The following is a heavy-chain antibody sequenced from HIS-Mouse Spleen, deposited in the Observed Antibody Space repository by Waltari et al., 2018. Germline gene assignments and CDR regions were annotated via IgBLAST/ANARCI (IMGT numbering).Heavy chain of an antibody. J-gene: IGHJ3*02. D-gene: IGHD6-6*01. CDR3: ASPGPIAARLGAFDI. Sequence: QVQLQQWGAGLLKPSETLSLTCAVYGGSFSGYYWSWIRQPPGKGLEWIGEINQSGSTNSNPSLKSRVTISVDTSKNQFSLKLSSVTAADTAVYYCASPGPIAARLGAFDIWGQGTMVTVSS. CDR1: GGSFSGYY. V-gene: IGHV4-34*01. CDR2: INQSGST.